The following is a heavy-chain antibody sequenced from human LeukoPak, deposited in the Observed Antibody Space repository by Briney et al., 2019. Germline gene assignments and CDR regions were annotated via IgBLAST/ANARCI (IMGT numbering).Heavy chain of an antibody. V-gene: IGHV3-23*01. J-gene: IGHJ4*02. CDR3: AKGGYYYDSSGYYWAYFDY. D-gene: IGHD3-22*01. CDR1: GFTFSSYW. Sequence: GGSLRLSCAASGFTFSSYWMSWVRQAPGKGLEWVSAISGSGGSTYYADSVKGRFTISRDNSKNTLYLQMNSLRAEDTAVYYCAKGGYYYDSSGYYWAYFDYWGQGTLVTVSS. CDR2: ISGSGGST.